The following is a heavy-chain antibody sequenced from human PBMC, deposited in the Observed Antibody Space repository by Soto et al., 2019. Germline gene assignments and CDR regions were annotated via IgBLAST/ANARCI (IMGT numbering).Heavy chain of an antibody. CDR1: GGSISSGDYY. V-gene: IGHV4-30-4*01. D-gene: IGHD3-10*01. CDR2: IYYSGST. CDR3: ARDRGRRYGMDV. J-gene: IGHJ6*02. Sequence: PSETLSLTCTVSGGSISSGDYYWSWIRQPPGKGLEWIGYIYYSGSTYYNPSLKSRVTISVDTSKNQFSLKLSSVTAADTAVYYCARDRGRRYGMDVWGQGTTVTVSS.